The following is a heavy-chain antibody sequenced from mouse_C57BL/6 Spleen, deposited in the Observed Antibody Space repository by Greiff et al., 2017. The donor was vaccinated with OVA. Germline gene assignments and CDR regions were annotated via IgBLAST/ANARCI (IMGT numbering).Heavy chain of an antibody. CDR2: ISYDGSN. J-gene: IGHJ2*01. Sequence: EVQLVESGPGLMKPSQSLSLTCSVTGYSITSGYYWNWIRQFPGNKLEWMGYISYDGSNNYNPSLKNRISITRDTSKNQFFLKLNSVTTEDTATYYCARTLPDYFDYWGQGTTLTVSS. CDR1: GYSITSGYY. V-gene: IGHV3-6*01. CDR3: ARTLPDYFDY.